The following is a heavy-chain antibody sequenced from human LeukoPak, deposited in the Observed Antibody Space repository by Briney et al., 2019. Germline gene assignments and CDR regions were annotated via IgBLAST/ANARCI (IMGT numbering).Heavy chain of an antibody. D-gene: IGHD3-10*01. CDR1: GGSITGYF. CDR3: ARHRRITMVRGVVDY. Sequence: PSESLSLTCTVSGGSITGYFWSWIRQPPGKGLEWIGYVFYSGGTLYNPSLESRVTMSVGTSKSQFSLKLSSVTAADTAVYYCARHRRITMVRGVVDYWGQGTLVTVSS. CDR2: VFYSGGT. J-gene: IGHJ4*02. V-gene: IGHV4-59*08.